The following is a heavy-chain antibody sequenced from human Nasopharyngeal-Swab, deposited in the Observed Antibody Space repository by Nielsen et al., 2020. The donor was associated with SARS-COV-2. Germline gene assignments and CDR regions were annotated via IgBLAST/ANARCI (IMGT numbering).Heavy chain of an antibody. CDR3: ARAGRVGDAYTGLDV. CDR1: GGSFNGFY. D-gene: IGHD5-24*01. Sequence: SETLSLTCSVSGGSFNGFYWNWIRQAPGKGLELICEINHNYRTNSNPSLKIRIPMFVATSNNQVSLKVSAVRAGDTAVYYCARAGRVGDAYTGLDVWGQGTTVTVS. CDR2: INHNYRT. J-gene: IGHJ6*02. V-gene: IGHV4-34*01.